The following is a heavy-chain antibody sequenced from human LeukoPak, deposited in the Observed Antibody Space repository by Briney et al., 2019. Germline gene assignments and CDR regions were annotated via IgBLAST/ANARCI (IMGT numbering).Heavy chain of an antibody. CDR1: GFTFSSYA. CDR3: ARDCRETLSSSLYYYYYMDV. CDR2: ISSNGGST. D-gene: IGHD6-6*01. V-gene: IGHV3-64*01. Sequence: PGGSLRLSCAASGFTFSSYAMHWVRQAPGKGLEYVSAISSNGGSTYYANSVKGRFTISRDNSKNTLYLQMGSLRAEDMAVYYCARDCRETLSSSLYYYYYMDVWGKGTTVTVSS. J-gene: IGHJ6*03.